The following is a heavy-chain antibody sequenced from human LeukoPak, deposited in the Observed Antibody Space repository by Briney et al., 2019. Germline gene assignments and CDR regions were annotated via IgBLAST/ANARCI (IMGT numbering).Heavy chain of an antibody. D-gene: IGHD6-19*01. J-gene: IGHJ4*02. CDR3: VKNDGWFHLAQ. CDR2: IKNDGSET. V-gene: IGHV3-7*03. Sequence: SGGSLRLSCAVSGLNFRDHWMDWVRQAPGKGLQWVGHIKNDGSETYYLDSLKGRFSISRDNTNNALYLQMNSLRVEDTAVYYCVKNDGWFHLAQWGQGTLVTVSS. CDR1: GLNFRDHW.